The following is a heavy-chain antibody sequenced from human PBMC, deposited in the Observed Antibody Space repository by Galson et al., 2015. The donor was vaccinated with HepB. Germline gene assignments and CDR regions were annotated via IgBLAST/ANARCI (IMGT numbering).Heavy chain of an antibody. V-gene: IGHV3-33*08. CDR2: IWYDGSNK. Sequence: SLRLSCAASGFTFSSYAMSWVRQAPGKGLEWVAVIWYDGSNKYYADSVKGRFTISRDNSKNTLYLQMNSLRAEDTAVYYCARDRGFGELFNYFDYWGQGTLVTVSS. J-gene: IGHJ4*02. CDR1: GFTFSSYA. D-gene: IGHD3-10*01. CDR3: ARDRGFGELFNYFDY.